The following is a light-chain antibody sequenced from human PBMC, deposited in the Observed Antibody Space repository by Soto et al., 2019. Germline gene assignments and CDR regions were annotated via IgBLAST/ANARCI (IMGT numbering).Light chain of an antibody. Sequence: QAVVTQSSSASASLGSSVKLTCTLSSGHSSYIIAWHQQQPGKAPRYLMKLEGSGSYNKGSGVPDRFSGSSSGADRYLTISNLQSEDEADYYCETWDQGVFGGGTQLTVL. CDR1: SGHSSYI. J-gene: IGLJ3*02. V-gene: IGLV4-60*03. CDR3: ETWDQGV. CDR2: LEGSGSY.